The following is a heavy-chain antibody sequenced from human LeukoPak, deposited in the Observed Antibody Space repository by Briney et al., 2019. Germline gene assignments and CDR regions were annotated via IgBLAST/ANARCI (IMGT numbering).Heavy chain of an antibody. V-gene: IGHV3-30*02. Sequence: GGSLRLSCAASGFTFSSYGMHWVRQAPGKGLEWVAYIRYDGSNKYYADSVKGRFTISRDNSKNTLYLQMDSLRAEDTAVYYCAKDRLRQIFGVVNPLPAEYFQHWGQGTLVTVSS. CDR1: GFTFSSYG. CDR2: IRYDGSNK. CDR3: AKDRLRQIFGVVNPLPAEYFQH. J-gene: IGHJ1*01. D-gene: IGHD3-3*01.